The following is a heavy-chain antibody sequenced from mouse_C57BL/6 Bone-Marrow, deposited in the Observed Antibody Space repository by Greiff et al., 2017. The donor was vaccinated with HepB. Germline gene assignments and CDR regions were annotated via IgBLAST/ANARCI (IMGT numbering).Heavy chain of an antibody. V-gene: IGHV1-19*01. D-gene: IGHD1-1*01. CDR3: ARSYYEDYYAMDY. CDR2: INPYNGGT. CDR1: GYTFTDYY. J-gene: IGHJ4*01. Sequence: EVKLQQSGPVLVKPGASVKMSCKASGYTFTDYYMNWVKQSHGKSLEWIGVINPYNGGTSYNQKFKGKATLTVDKSSSTAYMELNSLTSEDSAVYYCARSYYEDYYAMDYWGQGTSVTVSS.